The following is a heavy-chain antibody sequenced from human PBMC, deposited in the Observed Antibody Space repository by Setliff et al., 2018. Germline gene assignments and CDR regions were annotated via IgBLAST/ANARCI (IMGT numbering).Heavy chain of an antibody. CDR2: IYYSGST. CDR3: ASAPLLYSDSSGLSGTFDI. Sequence: PSETLSLTCTVSGGSISSGDYYWSRIRQPPGKGLEFVGYIYYSGSTYYNPSLKSRVTISIDTSKNQFSLKVNSVTAADTAVYYCASAPLLYSDSSGLSGTFDIWGQGTMVTVSS. CDR1: GGSISSGDYY. D-gene: IGHD3-22*01. V-gene: IGHV4-30-4*08. J-gene: IGHJ3*02.